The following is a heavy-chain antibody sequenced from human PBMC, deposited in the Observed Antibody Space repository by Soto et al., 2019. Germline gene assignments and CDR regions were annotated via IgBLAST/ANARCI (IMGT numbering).Heavy chain of an antibody. J-gene: IGHJ4*02. CDR1: GGSISSYY. CDR3: ASLELPTVTDLFDY. Sequence: QVQLQQSGPGLVKPSETLSLTCTVSGGSISSYYWSWIRQPPGKGLEWIGYIYYSGSTNYNPSLKCRVTISVDTAKNQFSLKLSSVTAAVTAVYYCASLELPTVTDLFDYWGQGTLVTVSS. CDR2: IYYSGST. V-gene: IGHV4-59*08. D-gene: IGHD4-17*01.